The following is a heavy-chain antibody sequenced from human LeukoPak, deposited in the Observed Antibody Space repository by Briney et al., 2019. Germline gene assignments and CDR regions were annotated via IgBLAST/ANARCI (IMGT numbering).Heavy chain of an antibody. D-gene: IGHD3-10*01. CDR1: GGSISSSNW. CDR2: IYHSGST. CDR3: ARLTKNDSGSFRFGKKKRGYMDV. J-gene: IGHJ6*03. Sequence: SGTLSLTCAVSGGSISSSNWWSWVRQPPGKGLEWIGEIYHSGSTNYNPSLKSRVTISVDTSKNQFSLKLSSVTAADTAVYYCARLTKNDSGSFRFGKKKRGYMDVWGKGTTVTTSS. V-gene: IGHV4-4*02.